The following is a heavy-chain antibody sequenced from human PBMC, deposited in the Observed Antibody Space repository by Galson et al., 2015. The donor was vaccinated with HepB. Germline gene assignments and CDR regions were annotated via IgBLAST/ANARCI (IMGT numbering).Heavy chain of an antibody. CDR1: GYTFSTYY. V-gene: IGHV1-18*01. D-gene: IGHD2-15*01. CDR2: ISPYNRAT. Sequence: SVKVSCKASGYTFSTYYITWVRQAPGQGLEWMGWISPYNRATHYARGLQGRVTMTTDTFTNTAYMELRSLRSDDTAIYYCARGALAVVVGGPQNNWFDPWGQGTLVTVSS. J-gene: IGHJ5*02. CDR3: ARGALAVVVGGPQNNWFDP.